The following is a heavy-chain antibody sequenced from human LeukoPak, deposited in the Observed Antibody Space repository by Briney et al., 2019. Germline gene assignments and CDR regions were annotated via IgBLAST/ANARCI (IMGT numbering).Heavy chain of an antibody. CDR1: GFTFSSYA. CDR2: ISGSGGST. J-gene: IGHJ3*02. CDR3: ADHHYDFWSGYYRGEVDAFDI. D-gene: IGHD3-3*01. V-gene: IGHV3-23*01. Sequence: GGSLRLSCAVSGFTFSSYAMSWVRQAPGKGPEWVSAISGSGGSTYYADSVKGRFTISRDNSKNTLYLQMNSLRAEDTAVYYCADHHYDFWSGYYRGEVDAFDIWGQGTMVTVSS.